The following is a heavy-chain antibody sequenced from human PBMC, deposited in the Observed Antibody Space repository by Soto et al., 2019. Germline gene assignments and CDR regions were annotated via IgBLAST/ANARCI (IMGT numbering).Heavy chain of an antibody. J-gene: IGHJ4*02. Sequence: PSETLSLTCAVYGGSFSGYYWSWIRQPPGKGLEWIGEINHSGSTNYNPSLKSRVTISVDTSKNQFSLKLSSVTAADTAVYYCARSSGDSHTHTDFWGQGTLVTVSS. V-gene: IGHV4-34*01. D-gene: IGHD6-13*01. CDR3: ARSSGDSHTHTDF. CDR2: INHSGST. CDR1: GGSFSGYY.